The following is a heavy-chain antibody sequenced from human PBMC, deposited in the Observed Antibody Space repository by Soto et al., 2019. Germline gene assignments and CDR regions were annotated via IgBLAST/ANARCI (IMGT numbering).Heavy chain of an antibody. V-gene: IGHV3-33*01. CDR3: ARDKGIAAAGRKWWPYNWFDP. CDR2: IWYDGSNK. J-gene: IGHJ5*02. CDR1: GFTFSSYG. D-gene: IGHD6-13*01. Sequence: QVQLVESGGGVVQPGRSLRLSCAASGFTFSSYGMHWVRQAPGKGLEWVAVIWYDGSNKYYADSVKGRFTISRDNSKNTLYLQMNSLRAEDTAVYYCARDKGIAAAGRKWWPYNWFDPWGQGTLVTVSS.